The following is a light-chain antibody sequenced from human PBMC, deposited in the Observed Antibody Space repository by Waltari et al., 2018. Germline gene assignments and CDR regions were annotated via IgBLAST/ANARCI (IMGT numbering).Light chain of an antibody. V-gene: IGKV1-5*03. Sequence: DIQMTQSPSTLSAFVVDRVTITCLASQSVSIWLAWFQQKQGKAPKLVVYKASTLESGVPSRFSGRGSGKEFTLTISSLQPDDFATYYCQQYNSRSPWTFGQGTKVEIK. CDR1: QSVSIW. CDR3: QQYNSRSPWT. CDR2: KAS. J-gene: IGKJ1*01.